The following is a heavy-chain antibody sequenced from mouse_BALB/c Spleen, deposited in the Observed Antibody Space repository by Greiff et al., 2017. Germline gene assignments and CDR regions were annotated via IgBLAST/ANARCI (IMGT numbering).Heavy chain of an antibody. V-gene: IGHV3-6*02. CDR1: GYSITSGYY. J-gene: IGHJ3*01. Sequence: EVKLLESGPGLVKPSQSLSLTCSVTGYSITSGYYWTWIRQFPGNKLEWMGYISYDGSNNYNPSLKNRISITRDTSKNQFFLKLNSVTTEDTATYYCAREYGYDGAWFAYWGQGTLVTVSA. CDR2: ISYDGSN. D-gene: IGHD2-2*01. CDR3: AREYGYDGAWFAY.